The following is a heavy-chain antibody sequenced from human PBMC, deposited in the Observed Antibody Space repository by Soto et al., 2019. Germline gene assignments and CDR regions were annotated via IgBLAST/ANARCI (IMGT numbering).Heavy chain of an antibody. CDR1: GYTFTDYY. CDR2: INPNSGGT. J-gene: IGHJ6*02. Sequence: ASVKVSCKASGYTFTDYYMHWVRQAPGQGLEWMGWINPNSGGTNYAQKVQGRVTMTRDTSISTAYMELSRLRSDDTAVYFCAKVVRASRGYVLLEYYNGMDVWGQGTTVTVSS. V-gene: IGHV1-2*02. CDR3: AKVVRASRGYVLLEYYNGMDV. D-gene: IGHD5-12*01.